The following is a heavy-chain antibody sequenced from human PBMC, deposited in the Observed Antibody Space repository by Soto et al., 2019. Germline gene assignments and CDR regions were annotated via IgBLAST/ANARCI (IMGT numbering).Heavy chain of an antibody. D-gene: IGHD1-26*01. J-gene: IGHJ4*02. V-gene: IGHV3-66*01. CDR1: GFTVSSNY. CDR2: IYSGGST. CDR3: ARETDYSGSYGVSDY. Sequence: GGSLRLSCAASGFTVSSNYMSWVRQAPGKGLEWVSVIYSGGSTYYADSVKGRFTISRDNSKNTLYLQMNSLRAEDTAVYYCARETDYSGSYGVSDYWGQGTLVTVSS.